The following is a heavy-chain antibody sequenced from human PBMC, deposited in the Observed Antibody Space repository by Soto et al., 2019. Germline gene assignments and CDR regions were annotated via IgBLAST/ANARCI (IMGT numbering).Heavy chain of an antibody. D-gene: IGHD2-2*01. V-gene: IGHV3-23*01. CDR1: GFICNTHA. CDR2: ISSSGGAT. J-gene: IGHJ4*01. CDR3: VTRRYFMGTGCLADYF. Sequence: EVQLLDSGGGLVQPGGSLRLSCAASGFICNTHAMSWVRQAPGKGLEWVSGISSSGGATQYADSVKGRFTIFRDNSRNTRDLQMNRLTTEATAVYYCVTRRYFMGTGCLADYF.